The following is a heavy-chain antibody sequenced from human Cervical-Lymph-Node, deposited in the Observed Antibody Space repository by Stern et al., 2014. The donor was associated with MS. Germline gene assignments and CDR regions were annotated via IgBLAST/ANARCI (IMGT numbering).Heavy chain of an antibody. CDR3: ARPHSPGWSYYFDF. CDR2: IFPGASDT. D-gene: IGHD6-19*01. CDR1: GYTFTDYW. J-gene: IGHJ4*02. V-gene: IGHV5-51*01. Sequence: EVQLVQSGAEVRKPGQSLTISCNISGYTFTDYWIAWVRQMPGKGLEWMRAIFPGASDTRYSPSFQGHVTISVDTSINPAYLQWSDLRASDTAMYYCARPHSPGWSYYFDFWGQGTLVAVSS.